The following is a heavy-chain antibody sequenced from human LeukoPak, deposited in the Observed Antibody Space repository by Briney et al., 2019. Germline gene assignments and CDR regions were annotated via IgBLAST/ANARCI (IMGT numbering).Heavy chain of an antibody. V-gene: IGHV4-30-2*01. D-gene: IGHD3-22*01. J-gene: IGHJ3*02. CDR2: IYHSGST. CDR3: ATSRNYYDSSGYGNDAFDI. CDR1: GGSISSGGYY. Sequence: SETLSLTCTVSGGSISSGGYYWSWIRQPPGKGPEWIGYIYHSGSTYYNPSLKSRVTISVDRSKNQFSLKLSSVTAADTAVYYCATSRNYYDSSGYGNDAFDIWGQGTMVTVSS.